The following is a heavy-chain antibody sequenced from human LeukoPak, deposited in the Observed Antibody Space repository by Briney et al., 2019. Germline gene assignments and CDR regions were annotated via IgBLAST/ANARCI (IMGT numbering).Heavy chain of an antibody. CDR2: IYSSDST. CDR1: GFTVSSNY. CDR3: AGQYSYDSSGYYPIGY. J-gene: IGHJ4*02. Sequence: GGSLRLSCAASGFTVSSNYMTWVRQAPGKGLEWVSVIYSSDSTYYADSVKGRFTISRDNSKNTLYLQMKSLRAEDTAVYYCAGQYSYDSSGYYPIGYWGQGTLVTVSS. V-gene: IGHV3-53*01. D-gene: IGHD3-22*01.